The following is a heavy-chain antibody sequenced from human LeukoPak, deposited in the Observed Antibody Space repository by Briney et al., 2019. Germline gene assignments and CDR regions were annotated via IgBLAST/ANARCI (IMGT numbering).Heavy chain of an antibody. CDR2: IYPGESNS. Sequence: GESLKRLCCGAAGCSSSCYVMHWVQMPGKGLELMGVIYPGESNSRYSPSFQGQVTISADNSNSTAYLQWSSLEASDTAVYYCTTGPRGEPMIPLDYWGQGTLVTVSS. D-gene: IGHD3-16*01. V-gene: IGHV5-51*01. J-gene: IGHJ4*02. CDR3: TTGPRGEPMIPLDY. CDR1: GCSSSCYV.